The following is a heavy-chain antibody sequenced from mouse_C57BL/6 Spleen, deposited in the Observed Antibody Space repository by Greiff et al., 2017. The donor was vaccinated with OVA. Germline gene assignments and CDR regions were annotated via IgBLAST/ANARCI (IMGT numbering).Heavy chain of an antibody. J-gene: IGHJ4*01. CDR2: IHPNSGST. CDR1: GYTFTSYW. V-gene: IGHV1-64*01. Sequence: QVQLKQPGAELVKPGASVKLSCKASGYTFTSYWMHWVKQRPGQGLEWIGMIHPNSGSTNYNEKFKSKATLTVDKSSDTAYMQLSSLTSEDSAVYYCAAAAQAKGYAMDYWGQGTSVTVSS. CDR3: AAAAQAKGYAMDY. D-gene: IGHD3-2*02.